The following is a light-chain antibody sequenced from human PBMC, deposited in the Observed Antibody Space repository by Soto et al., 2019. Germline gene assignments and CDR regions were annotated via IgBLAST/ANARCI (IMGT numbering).Light chain of an antibody. Sequence: EIVLTQSPGTLSLSPGERATLSCRASQSITSSYLAWYQQKPGQAPRLLIYGSSSRATGIPDRFSGSGSGTDFTLTIRRLEPEDFAVYYCQQYGSSPITFGQGTRLEIK. CDR1: QSITSSY. V-gene: IGKV3-20*01. CDR2: GSS. J-gene: IGKJ5*01. CDR3: QQYGSSPIT.